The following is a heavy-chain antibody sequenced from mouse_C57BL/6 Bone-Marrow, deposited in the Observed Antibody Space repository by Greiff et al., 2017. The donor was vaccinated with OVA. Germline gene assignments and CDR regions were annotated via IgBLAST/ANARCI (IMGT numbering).Heavy chain of an antibody. CDR3: AKNQGAMDY. J-gene: IGHJ4*01. Sequence: VKLMESGPGLVQPSQRLSITCTVSGFSLTSYGVHLVRQSPGKGLAFLVVIWRCGSTDYNAAFMSRLSITKDNSKSQVFFKMNSLQADDTAIYYCAKNQGAMDYWGQGTSVTVAA. V-gene: IGHV2-5*01. CDR2: IWRCGST. CDR1: GFSLTSYG.